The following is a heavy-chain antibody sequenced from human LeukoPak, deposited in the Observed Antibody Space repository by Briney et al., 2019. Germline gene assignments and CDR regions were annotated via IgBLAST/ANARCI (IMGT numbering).Heavy chain of an antibody. D-gene: IGHD6-13*01. Sequence: GRSLRLSCAASGFTFSSYAMHWVRQAPGKGLEWVALISYDGNNKYYADSVKGRFTISRDNSKNTLYLQMNSLRPEDTAVYYCASGGSSWYFSFYWGQGTLVTVSS. V-gene: IGHV3-30*03. J-gene: IGHJ4*02. CDR2: ISYDGNNK. CDR1: GFTFSSYA. CDR3: ASGGSSWYFSFY.